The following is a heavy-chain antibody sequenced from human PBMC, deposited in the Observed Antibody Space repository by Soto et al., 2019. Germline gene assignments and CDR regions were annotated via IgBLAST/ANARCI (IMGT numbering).Heavy chain of an antibody. V-gene: IGHV3-33*01. Sequence: EGSLRLSCAASGFTFSSYGMHWVRQAPGKGLEWVAVIWYDGNNKYYADSVKGRFTISRDNSNNPLYVQMTSLRAEDTAVYYCARGLHSLFDYWGQGTLVTVAS. CDR2: IWYDGNNK. J-gene: IGHJ4*02. CDR3: ARGLHSLFDY. CDR1: GFTFSSYG. D-gene: IGHD2-21*01.